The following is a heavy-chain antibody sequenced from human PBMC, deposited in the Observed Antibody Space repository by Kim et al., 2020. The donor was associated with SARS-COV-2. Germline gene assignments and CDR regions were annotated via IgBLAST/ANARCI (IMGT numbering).Heavy chain of an antibody. CDR3: ARLYGASGKNAFDI. Sequence: GGSLRLSYAASGFTFSNYWMHWVRQAPGKGLVWVSRINSDGSSTTSADSVKGRFTISRDNAKNTLYLQMNSLRAEDTAVYYCARLYGASGKNAFDIWGQG. D-gene: IGHD4-17*01. V-gene: IGHV3-74*01. J-gene: IGHJ3*02. CDR1: GFTFSNYW. CDR2: INSDGSST.